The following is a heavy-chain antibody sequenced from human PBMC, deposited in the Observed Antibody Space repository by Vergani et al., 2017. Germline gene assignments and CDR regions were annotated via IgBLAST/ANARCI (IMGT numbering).Heavy chain of an antibody. Sequence: EVQLVESGGGLVKPGGSLRLSCAASGFTFDHYGMNWVRQAPGKGLEWISSIGSSDNNIYYAESVKGRFSHSRDNARDSFYLQMNSLRVEGTAVYYCARDYKSESSDYYYERFGYWGQGTLVTVSS. V-gene: IGHV3-21*02. J-gene: IGHJ4*02. CDR2: IGSSDNNI. D-gene: IGHD3-22*01. CDR1: GFTFDHYG. CDR3: ARDYKSESSDYYYERFGY.